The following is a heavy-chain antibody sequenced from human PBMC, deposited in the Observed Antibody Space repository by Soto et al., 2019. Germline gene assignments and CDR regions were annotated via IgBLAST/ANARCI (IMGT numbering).Heavy chain of an antibody. CDR2: IYYSGTT. CDR3: ARVHFLGSGTYYIDY. CDR1: GGSISPYY. Sequence: XGTLTLTCTVSGGSISPYYWSGIRQPPGKGLEWIGYIYYSGTTNYNPSLKSRVTISVDTSKKLFSLEVSSVTAADTAVYYCARVHFLGSGTYYIDYWGQGTLVAVSS. V-gene: IGHV4-59*01. J-gene: IGHJ4*02. D-gene: IGHD3-10*01.